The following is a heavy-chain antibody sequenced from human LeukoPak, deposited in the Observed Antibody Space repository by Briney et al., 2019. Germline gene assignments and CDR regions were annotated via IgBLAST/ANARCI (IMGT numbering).Heavy chain of an antibody. Sequence: GGSLRLSCAASGFALSSYDMHWVRQAPGKGLEWGAYISSSGSTKDYADSAKGRFTISRDNAKSSLYLQMNSLRPEDTAFYYCARAGGFFYGWGSLIFSFYGLDFWGQGTMVTVSS. J-gene: IGHJ6*02. D-gene: IGHD3-10*01. CDR3: ARAGGFFYGWGSLIFSFYGLDF. V-gene: IGHV3-48*03. CDR1: GFALSSYD. CDR2: ISSSGSTK.